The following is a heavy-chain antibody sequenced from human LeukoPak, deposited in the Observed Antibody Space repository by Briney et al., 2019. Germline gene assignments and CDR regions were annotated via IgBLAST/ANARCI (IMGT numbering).Heavy chain of an antibody. D-gene: IGHD6-19*01. V-gene: IGHV1-2*02. CDR2: INPNSGGT. Sequence: GASVKVSCKASGYTFTGYYMHWVRQAPGQGLEWMGWINPNSGGTNYAQKFQGRVTMTRDTSISTAYMELSRLRSDDTAVYYCARAGVAGLYYYYYMDVWGKGTTVTVSS. J-gene: IGHJ6*03. CDR3: ARAGVAGLYYYYYMDV. CDR1: GYTFTGYY.